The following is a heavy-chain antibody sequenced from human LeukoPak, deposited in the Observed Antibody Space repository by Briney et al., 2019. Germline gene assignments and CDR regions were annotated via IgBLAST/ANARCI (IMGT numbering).Heavy chain of an antibody. Sequence: SETLSLTCTVSGGSISSYYWSWIRQPPGKGLEWIGYIYYSGSTYHSPSLQSRVTISLDTSKNQFSLKMSSVTAADTAVYYCAREGYCSGGTCSSGGIDFWGQGTLVTVSS. CDR2: IYYSGST. J-gene: IGHJ4*02. CDR1: GGSISSYY. CDR3: AREGYCSGGTCSSGGIDF. D-gene: IGHD2-15*01. V-gene: IGHV4-59*12.